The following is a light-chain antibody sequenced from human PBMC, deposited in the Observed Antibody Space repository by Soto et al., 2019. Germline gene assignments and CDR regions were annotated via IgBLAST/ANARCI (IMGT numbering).Light chain of an antibody. J-gene: IGKJ4*01. CDR3: QQSYRTPALT. CDR2: AAS. CDR1: QSIARY. V-gene: IGKV1-39*01. Sequence: DIQMTQSPSSLSASVGDRVTITCRASQSIARYLNWYQQKPGKAPKLLIYAASSLQSGVPSRFSCSGSGTEFTLTISSLQPEDFATYYCQQSYRTPALTFGGGTKVEIK.